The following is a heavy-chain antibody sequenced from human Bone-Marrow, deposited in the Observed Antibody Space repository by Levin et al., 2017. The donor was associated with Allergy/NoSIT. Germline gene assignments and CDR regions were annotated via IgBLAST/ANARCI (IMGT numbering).Heavy chain of an antibody. CDR1: GFTFDDYG. V-gene: IGHV3-20*04. CDR2: INWNGGST. CDR3: ARDSHYYGSGSPPFGY. D-gene: IGHD3-10*01. J-gene: IGHJ4*02. Sequence: LSLTCAASGFTFDDYGMSWVRQAPGKGLEWVSGINWNGGSTDYADSVKGRFTISRDNAKNSLYLQMDSLRAEDTALDYCARDSHYYGSGSPPFGYWGQGTLVTVSS.